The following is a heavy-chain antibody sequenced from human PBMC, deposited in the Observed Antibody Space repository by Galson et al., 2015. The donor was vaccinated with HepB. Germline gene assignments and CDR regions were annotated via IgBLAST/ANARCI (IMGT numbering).Heavy chain of an antibody. Sequence: QSGAEVKKSGESLKTSCKGSGYSFTSYWIGWVRQMPGKGLEWIGIIYPGDSDTRYSPSFQGQVTISADKSITTAYLQWISLKASDTARYYSARLLFYVDYSFDYWVQGTLVTVSS. CDR3: ARLLFYVDYSFDY. CDR2: IYPGDSDT. D-gene: IGHD4-17*01. J-gene: IGHJ4*02. V-gene: IGHV5-51*01. CDR1: GYSFTSYW.